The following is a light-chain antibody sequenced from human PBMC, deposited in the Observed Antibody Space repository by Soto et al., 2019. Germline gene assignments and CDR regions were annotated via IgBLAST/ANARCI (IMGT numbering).Light chain of an antibody. J-gene: IGLJ2*01. CDR2: YDD. V-gene: IGLV1-36*01. CDR3: GAWDDSLNVVV. Sequence: QSVLTQPPSVSEAPRKRVTISCSGSSSNIGNNAVNWYQQLPGKAPKLLIYYDDLLPSGVSDRFSGSMSGTSASLAISGLQSEDEADYECGAWDDSLNVVVFGGGTQLIVL. CDR1: SSNIGNNA.